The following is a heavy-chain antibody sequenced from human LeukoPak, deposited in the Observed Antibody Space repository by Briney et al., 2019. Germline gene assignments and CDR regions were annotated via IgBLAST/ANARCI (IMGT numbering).Heavy chain of an antibody. V-gene: IGHV4-61*02. CDR2: MDFGGST. CDR1: GVSITSSTYF. J-gene: IGHJ4*02. CDR3: ARYSGTGYGMYYFDY. Sequence: SETLSLTCSVSGVSITSSTYFWSWIRQPAGKALEWIGRMDFGGSTNYNPSLRSRVTLSLDTSENQFSLKLSSVTAADTAVYYCARYSGTGYGMYYFDYWGQGTLVTVSS. D-gene: IGHD1-1*01.